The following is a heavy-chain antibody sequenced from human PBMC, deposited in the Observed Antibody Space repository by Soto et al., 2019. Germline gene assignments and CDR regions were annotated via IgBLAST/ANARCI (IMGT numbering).Heavy chain of an antibody. J-gene: IGHJ4*02. Sequence: GESLKISCKGSGYSFNAYWIAWVRQMPGKGLEWMGIIYPGDSDTKYSPPFQGQVTISADKSITTAYLQWSSLKASDTAMYYCARPSGSYQYYFNSWGQGTLVTVSS. CDR2: IYPGDSDT. CDR1: GYSFNAYW. V-gene: IGHV5-51*01. CDR3: ARPSGSYQYYFNS. D-gene: IGHD1-26*01.